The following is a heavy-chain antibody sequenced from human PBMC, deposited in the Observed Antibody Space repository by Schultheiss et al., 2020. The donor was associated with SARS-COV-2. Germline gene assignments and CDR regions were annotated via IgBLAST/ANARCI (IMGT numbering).Heavy chain of an antibody. J-gene: IGHJ6*02. CDR3: ARVLRHSYGTLSHYYYGMDV. CDR1: GYSISSGYY. D-gene: IGHD5-18*01. CDR2: INHSGST. Sequence: SETLSLTCAVSGYSISSGYYWGWIRQPPGKGLEWIGEINHSGSTNYNPSLKSRVTISVDTSKNQFSLKLSSVTAADTAVYYCARVLRHSYGTLSHYYYGMDVWGQGTTVTVSS. V-gene: IGHV4-38-2*01.